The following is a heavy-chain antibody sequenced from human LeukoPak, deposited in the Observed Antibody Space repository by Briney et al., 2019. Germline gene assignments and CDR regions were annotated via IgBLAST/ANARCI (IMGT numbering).Heavy chain of an antibody. CDR3: ARDSRVAVAGTSWFDP. J-gene: IGHJ5*02. Sequence: GGSLRLSCAASGFTFSSYAMHWVRQAPGKGLEGVAVISYDGSNKYYADSVKGRFTISRDNSKNTLYLQMNSLRAEDTAVYYCARDSRVAVAGTSWFDPWGQGTLVTVSS. CDR2: ISYDGSNK. CDR1: GFTFSSYA. D-gene: IGHD6-19*01. V-gene: IGHV3-30*04.